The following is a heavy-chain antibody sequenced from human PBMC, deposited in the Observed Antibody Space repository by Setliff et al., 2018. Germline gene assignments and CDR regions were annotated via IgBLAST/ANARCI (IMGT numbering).Heavy chain of an antibody. Sequence: SETLSLTCTVSGGSISSGGYYWSWIRQHPGKGLEWIGYIYYSGSTNYNPSLKTRVTISVDTSKNQFSLKLSSVTAADTAVYYCARLSGFQYIDVWGKGTTVTVSS. V-gene: IGHV4-31*03. J-gene: IGHJ6*03. D-gene: IGHD3-3*01. CDR1: GGSISSGGYY. CDR2: IYYSGST. CDR3: ARLSGFQYIDV.